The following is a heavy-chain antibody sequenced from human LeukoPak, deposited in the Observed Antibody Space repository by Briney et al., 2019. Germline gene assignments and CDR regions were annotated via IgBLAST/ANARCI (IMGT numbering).Heavy chain of an antibody. CDR1: GYTFTSYG. Sequence: ASVKVSCKASGYTFTSYGISWVRQAPGQGLEWMGWISAYNGNTNYAQKLQGRVTMTTDTSTSTAYMELRSLRSDDTAVYYCAMYLRESSGYYYYYYGMDVWGQGTTVTVSS. D-gene: IGHD3-22*01. V-gene: IGHV1-18*01. CDR2: ISAYNGNT. CDR3: AMYLRESSGYYYYYYGMDV. J-gene: IGHJ6*02.